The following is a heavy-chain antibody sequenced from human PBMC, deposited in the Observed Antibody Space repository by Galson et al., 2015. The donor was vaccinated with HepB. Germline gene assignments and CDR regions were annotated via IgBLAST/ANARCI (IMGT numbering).Heavy chain of an antibody. CDR1: GGSISSYY. J-gene: IGHJ3*02. CDR3: ARVRMTTVTWGGDAFDI. Sequence: ETLSLTCTVSGGSISSYYWSWIRQPPGKGLEWIGYIYYSGSTNYNPSLKSRVTISVDTSKNQFSLKLSSVTAADTAVYYCARVRMTTVTWGGDAFDIWGQGTMVTVSS. CDR2: IYYSGST. D-gene: IGHD4-17*01. V-gene: IGHV4-59*01.